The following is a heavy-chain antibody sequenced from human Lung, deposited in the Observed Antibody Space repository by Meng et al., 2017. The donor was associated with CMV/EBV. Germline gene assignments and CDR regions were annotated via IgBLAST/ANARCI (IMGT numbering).Heavy chain of an antibody. D-gene: IGHD6-19*01. CDR2: ISVNSGKT. CDR3: VRGGWSPGD. Sequence: SVKVSCKASGYTFTSYGISWVRQAPGQGLEWMGWISVNSGKTTYAQKVQGRINMTTDTSTSTAYMELRSLRSDDTAVYYCVRGGWSPGDWGQGTLVTVSS. CDR1: GYTFTSYG. V-gene: IGHV1-18*01. J-gene: IGHJ4*02.